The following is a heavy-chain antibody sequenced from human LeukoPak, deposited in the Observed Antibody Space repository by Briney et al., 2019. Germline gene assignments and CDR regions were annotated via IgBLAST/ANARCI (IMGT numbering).Heavy chain of an antibody. D-gene: IGHD4-23*01. J-gene: IGHJ4*02. Sequence: SQTLSLTCTVSGGSISSGGYYWSWIRQPPGKGLEWIGYIYHSGSTYYNPSLKSRVTISVDRSKNQFSLKLSSVTAADTAVYYCASLSTVVTPTAIDYWGQGTLVTVSS. CDR2: IYHSGST. CDR3: ASLSTVVTPTAIDY. CDR1: GGSISSGGYY. V-gene: IGHV4-30-2*01.